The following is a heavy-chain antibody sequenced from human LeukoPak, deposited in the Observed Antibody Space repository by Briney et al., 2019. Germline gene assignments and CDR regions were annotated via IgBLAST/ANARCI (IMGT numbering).Heavy chain of an antibody. V-gene: IGHV3-15*01. J-gene: IGHJ4*02. CDR1: GFTFSNAW. CDR2: IKSKTDGGTT. D-gene: IGHD2-21*01. CDR3: TTDTAYCGGDCYYH. Sequence: PGGSLRLSCAASGFTFSNAWMSWVRQAPGKGLEWVGRIKSKTDGGTTDYAAPVEGRFTISRDDSKNTLYLQMNSLKTEDTAVYYCTTDTAYCGGDCYYHWGQGTLVTVSS.